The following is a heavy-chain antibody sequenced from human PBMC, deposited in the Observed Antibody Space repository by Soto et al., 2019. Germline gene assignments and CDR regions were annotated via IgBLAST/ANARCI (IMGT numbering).Heavy chain of an antibody. CDR3: ARDYVAEGYYGMDV. J-gene: IGHJ6*02. CDR1: GGSISSGGYY. CDR2: IYYSGST. Sequence: SETLSLTCTVSGGSISSGGYYWSWIRQHPGKGLESIGYIYYSGSTYYNPSLKSRVTISVDTSKNQFSLKLSSVTAADAAVSYCARDYVAEGYYGMDVWGQGTTVTVSS. V-gene: IGHV4-31*03. D-gene: IGHD3-10*02.